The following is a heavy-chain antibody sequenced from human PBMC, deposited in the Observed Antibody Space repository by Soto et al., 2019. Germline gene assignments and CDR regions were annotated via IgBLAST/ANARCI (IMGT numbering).Heavy chain of an antibody. J-gene: IGHJ5*02. CDR2: ISAYNGNT. V-gene: IGHV1-18*01. CDR3: ARVLGDFWSGFNWFVP. CDR1: GYTFTSYG. Sequence: ASVKVSCKASGYTFTSYGISWVRQAPGQGLEWMGWISAYNGNTNYAQKLQGRVTMTTDTSTSTAYMELRSLRSDDTAVYYCARVLGDFWSGFNWFVPWGQGTLVTVS. D-gene: IGHD3-3*01.